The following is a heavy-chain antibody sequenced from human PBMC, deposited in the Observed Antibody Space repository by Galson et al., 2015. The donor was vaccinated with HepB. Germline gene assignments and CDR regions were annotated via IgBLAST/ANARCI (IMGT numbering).Heavy chain of an antibody. CDR1: GYSFTSYW. Sequence: QSGAEVKKPGESLKISCKGSGYSFTSYWIGWVRQMPGKGLEWLGIIYPGDSDTRYSPSFQGQVTNSADKYTNTAYLQWSSLTASDTAMYYCARRVTDYDYVWGGYPDLDYLDYWGQGTLVTVAS. D-gene: IGHD3-16*02. J-gene: IGHJ4*02. CDR2: IYPGDSDT. CDR3: ARRVTDYDYVWGGYPDLDYLDY. V-gene: IGHV5-51*01.